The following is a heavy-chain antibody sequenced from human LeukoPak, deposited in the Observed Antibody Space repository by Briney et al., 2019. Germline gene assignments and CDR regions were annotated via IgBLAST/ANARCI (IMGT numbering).Heavy chain of an antibody. CDR1: GGSISSNDHY. CDR3: ARLAYRGDWFDP. Sequence: SETLSLTCTVSGGSISSNDHYWGWIRQPPGKGLEWIGSIYYSGTTYFNPSLKSRLSISVDTSKNQLSLKLTSVTAADTAVFYCARLAYRGDWFDPWGQGTLVTVSS. J-gene: IGHJ5*02. CDR2: IYYSGTT. V-gene: IGHV4-39*01. D-gene: IGHD4-11*01.